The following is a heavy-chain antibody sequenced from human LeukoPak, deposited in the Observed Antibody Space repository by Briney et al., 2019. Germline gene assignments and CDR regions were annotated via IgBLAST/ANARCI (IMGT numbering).Heavy chain of an antibody. CDR1: GGSISSSSYY. Sequence: SSETLSLTCTVSGGSISSSSYYWGWLRQPPGKGLEWFGSIYYGASTYYNPSLKSRVTISVDTSKNQFSLKLSSVTAADTAVYYCARYGYYESSGSYKVFQHWGQGTLVTVSS. D-gene: IGHD3-22*01. V-gene: IGHV4-39*01. CDR3: ARYGYYESSGSYKVFQH. J-gene: IGHJ1*01. CDR2: IYYGAST.